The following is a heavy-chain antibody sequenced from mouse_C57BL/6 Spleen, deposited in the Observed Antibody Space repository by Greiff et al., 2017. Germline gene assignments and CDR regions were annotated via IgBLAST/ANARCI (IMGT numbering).Heavy chain of an antibody. Sequence: EVHLVESGGDLVKPGGSLKLSCAASGFTFSSYGMSWVRPTPDKRLEWVATISSGGSYTYYPDSVKGRITISRDNAKNTLYLQMSSLKSEDTAMYYCARQDYGSSWYFDVWGTGTTVTVSS. CDR1: GFTFSSYG. CDR3: ARQDYGSSWYFDV. CDR2: ISSGGSYT. V-gene: IGHV5-6*01. D-gene: IGHD1-1*01. J-gene: IGHJ1*03.